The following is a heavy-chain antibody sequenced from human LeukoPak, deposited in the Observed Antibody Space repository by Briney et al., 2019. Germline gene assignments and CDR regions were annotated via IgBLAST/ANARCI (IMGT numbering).Heavy chain of an antibody. D-gene: IGHD3-10*01. Sequence: PSQTLSLTCTVSGGSISSGDYYWSWIRQPPGKGLEWIGYIYYSGSTYYNPSLKSRVTISVDTSKNQFSLKLSSVTAADTAVYYCARDPAPYYYGSGSYYRSLVDVWGQGTTVTASS. V-gene: IGHV4-30-4*01. CDR2: IYYSGST. J-gene: IGHJ6*02. CDR3: ARDPAPYYYGSGSYYRSLVDV. CDR1: GGSISSGDYY.